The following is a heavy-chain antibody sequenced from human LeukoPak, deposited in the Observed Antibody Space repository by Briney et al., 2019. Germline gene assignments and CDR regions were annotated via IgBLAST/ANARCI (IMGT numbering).Heavy chain of an antibody. CDR3: ARNRIGIAAARPYYYGMDV. CDR1: GGSISSYY. D-gene: IGHD6-13*01. V-gene: IGHV4-59*01. J-gene: IGHJ6*02. Sequence: PSETLSLTCTVSGGSISSYYWSWIRQPPGKGLEWIGYIYYSGSTNYNPSLKSRVTISVDTSKNQFSLKLSSVTAADTAVYYCARNRIGIAAARPYYYGMDVWGQGTTVTVSS. CDR2: IYYSGST.